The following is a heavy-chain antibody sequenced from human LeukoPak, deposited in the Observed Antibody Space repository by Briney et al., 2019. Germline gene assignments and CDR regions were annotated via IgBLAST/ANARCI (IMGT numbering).Heavy chain of an antibody. CDR2: INSDGSSR. V-gene: IGHV3-74*01. CDR1: GFTFSNYW. J-gene: IGHJ4*02. D-gene: IGHD6-13*01. Sequence: PGGSLRLPCAASGFTFSNYWVHWVRQGPGEGLVWVSRINSDGSSRNYADSVKGRFTISRDNAKNTLYLQMNSLRAEDTAVYYCASASSHRIAAGGDYWGQGTLVTVSS. CDR3: ASASSHRIAAGGDY.